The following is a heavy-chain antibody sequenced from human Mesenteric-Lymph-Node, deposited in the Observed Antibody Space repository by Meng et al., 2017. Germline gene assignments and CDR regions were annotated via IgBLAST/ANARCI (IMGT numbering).Heavy chain of an antibody. Sequence: GGSLRLSCAASGFTFSMYSMAWVRQGPAKGLEWVSSISGSGGNTFYADSARGRFTISRDNSKNTLYLQMNSLRAEDTAVYYCAKGRVVGKYSFWDYWGQGTLVTVSS. CDR2: ISGSGGNT. V-gene: IGHV3-23*01. CDR3: AKGRVVGKYSFWDY. CDR1: GFTFSMYS. J-gene: IGHJ4*02. D-gene: IGHD2/OR15-2a*01.